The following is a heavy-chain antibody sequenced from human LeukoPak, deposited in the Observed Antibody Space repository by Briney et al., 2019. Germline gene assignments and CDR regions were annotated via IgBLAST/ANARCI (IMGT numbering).Heavy chain of an antibody. D-gene: IGHD2-2*01. CDR1: GGSFSGYY. J-gene: IGHJ4*02. CDR2: INHSGST. V-gene: IGHV4-34*01. Sequence: SETPSLTCAVYGGSFSGYYWIWIRQPPGKGLEWIGEINHSGSTNYNPSLKNRVTISVDTSKNQFSLKLSSVTAADTAVYYCARVRLPGGYFDYWGQGTLVTVSS. CDR3: ARVRLPGGYFDY.